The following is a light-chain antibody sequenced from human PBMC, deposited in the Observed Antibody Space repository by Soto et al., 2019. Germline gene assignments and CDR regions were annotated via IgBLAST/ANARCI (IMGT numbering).Light chain of an antibody. J-gene: IGLJ3*02. CDR1: NSDVGSYNF. CDR2: AVS. CDR3: YSYTASAIWV. V-gene: IGLV2-11*01. Sequence: QSVLTQPRSVSGSPGQSVTISCTGTNSDVGSYNFVSWYQQLPGKAPKLLISAVSQRPSGVPDRFSGSKSGNTASLTISGLQADDEADYFCYSYTASAIWVFGGGTKVTVL.